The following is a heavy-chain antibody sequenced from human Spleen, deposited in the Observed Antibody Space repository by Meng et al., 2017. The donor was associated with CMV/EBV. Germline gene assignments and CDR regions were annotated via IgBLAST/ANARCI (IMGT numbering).Heavy chain of an antibody. CDR3: SRESLVAH. V-gene: IGHV4-39*07. Sequence: SETLSLTCTVSGDSISSVPYSWGWIRQPPGKGLELIGIFYFGGSPSYNPSVKGRVTISVDMSRNQFSLRLNSVTAADTAVYYCSRESLVAHWGQGTLVTVSS. CDR2: FYFGGSP. CDR1: GDSISSVPYS. J-gene: IGHJ5*02.